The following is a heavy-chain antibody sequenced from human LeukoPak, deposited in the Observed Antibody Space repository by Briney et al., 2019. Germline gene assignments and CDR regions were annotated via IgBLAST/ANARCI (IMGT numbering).Heavy chain of an antibody. D-gene: IGHD2-2*01. CDR3: AKSTSPLYYYYGMDV. V-gene: IGHV3-23*01. CDR1: GFTFSNYA. Sequence: GGSLRLSCAASGFTFSNYAMSWVRQAPGKGLEWVSTISGSGGSTYYADSVKGRFTTSRDNSKNTLYLQLNSLRAEDTAVYYCAKSTSPLYYYYGMDVWGQGTTVTVSS. CDR2: ISGSGGST. J-gene: IGHJ6*02.